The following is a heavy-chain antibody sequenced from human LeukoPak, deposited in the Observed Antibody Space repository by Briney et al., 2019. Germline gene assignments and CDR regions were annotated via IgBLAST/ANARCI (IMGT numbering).Heavy chain of an antibody. J-gene: IGHJ4*02. CDR2: IWYDGSNK. CDR1: GFTFSSYG. V-gene: IGHV3-33*08. Sequence: GGSLRLSCAASGFTFSSYGMHWVRQAPGKGLEWVAIIWYDGSNKYYADSVKGRFTISRDNSKNSLYLQMNSLRAEDTAVYYCARDSGDIVVVPAAILADNYFDYWGQGTLVTVSS. D-gene: IGHD2-2*02. CDR3: ARDSGDIVVVPAAILADNYFDY.